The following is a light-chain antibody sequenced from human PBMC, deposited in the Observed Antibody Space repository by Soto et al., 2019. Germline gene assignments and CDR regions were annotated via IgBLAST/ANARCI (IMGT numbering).Light chain of an antibody. CDR1: QHINNY. J-gene: IGKJ4*01. Sequence: DIQMTQSPSALSASVGDRVTISCQASQHINNYLNWYQRKPGEAPKLLIYDTSHLQPGVPSRFRGSGFGAHFTFTISSLPPEDIGTYYCQQNDKLPLTFGGGTEVELK. CDR3: QQNDKLPLT. CDR2: DTS. V-gene: IGKV1-33*01.